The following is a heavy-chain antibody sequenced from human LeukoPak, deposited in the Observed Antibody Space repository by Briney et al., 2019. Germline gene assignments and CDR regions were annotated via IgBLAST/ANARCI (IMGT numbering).Heavy chain of an antibody. J-gene: IGHJ5*02. V-gene: IGHV3-23*01. Sequence: GGSLRLSCAASGFSFGSYAMGWTRQAPGQGLEWVSAISGSGSHANYAESVKGRLTISRDNSKNTLYLQMHSLIAADTAVYYCGSGPVGTTVPWGQGTLVTVSS. CDR1: GFSFGSYA. CDR3: GSGPVGTTVP. D-gene: IGHD1-1*01. CDR2: ISGSGSHA.